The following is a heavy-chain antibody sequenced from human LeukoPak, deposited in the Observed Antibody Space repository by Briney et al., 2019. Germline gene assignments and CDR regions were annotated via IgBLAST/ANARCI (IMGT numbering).Heavy chain of an antibody. CDR1: GFTFSDYS. J-gene: IGHJ4*02. CDR3: ARERDPYYYDSSAFGTWNQ. D-gene: IGHD3-22*01. CDR2: ISSSGVTL. V-gene: IGHV3-11*01. Sequence: GGSLRLSCAASGFTFSDYSMSWIRQTPGKGLEWVSYISSSGVTLYYADSVKGRFTISRDNAKRSLFLQMNSLRPEDTAVYYCARERDPYYYDSSAFGTWNQWGQGTLATVSS.